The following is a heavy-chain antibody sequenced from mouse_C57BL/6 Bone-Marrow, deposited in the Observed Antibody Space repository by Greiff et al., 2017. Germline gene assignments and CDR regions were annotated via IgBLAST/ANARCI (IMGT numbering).Heavy chain of an antibody. Sequence: EVKLMESGGGLVNPGGSLKLSCAASGFTFSSYAMSWVRQTPEKRLEWVATISDGGSYTYYPDNVKGRFTISRDNAKNNLYLQMSHLKSEDTAMYYCARDGTTVFDYWGQGTTLTVSS. J-gene: IGHJ2*01. CDR1: GFTFSSYA. CDR2: ISDGGSYT. CDR3: ARDGTTVFDY. D-gene: IGHD1-1*01. V-gene: IGHV5-4*01.